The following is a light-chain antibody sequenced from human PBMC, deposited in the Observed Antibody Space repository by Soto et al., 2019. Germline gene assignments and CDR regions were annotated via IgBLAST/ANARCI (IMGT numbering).Light chain of an antibody. CDR3: QQRSNGPPIT. CDR2: DAS. CDR1: QSISIW. Sequence: MQMYQSPFTLSASVGESVTMTCRASQSISIWLAWYQHKPWKAPKLLIYDASNLDSGVPSRFSGSGAGTDFTLTISSRQPADVAVYYCQQRSNGPPITFGQGTLLDIK. V-gene: IGKV1-5*01. J-gene: IGKJ5*01.